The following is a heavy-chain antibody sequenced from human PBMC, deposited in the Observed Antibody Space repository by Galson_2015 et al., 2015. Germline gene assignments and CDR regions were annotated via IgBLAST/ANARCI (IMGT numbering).Heavy chain of an antibody. Sequence: SVKVSCKAYGYTFTDYYLNWVRQAPGQGLEWMGIINPIGGSAYYAQNFQDRVTMTRDKSTSTVYMELGSLMSEDTAVYYCARDSGTAVGSSELGHWGQGSLVTVSS. CDR2: INPIGGSA. D-gene: IGHD3-10*01. V-gene: IGHV1-46*01. CDR3: ARDSGTAVGSSELGH. J-gene: IGHJ4*02. CDR1: GYTFTDYY.